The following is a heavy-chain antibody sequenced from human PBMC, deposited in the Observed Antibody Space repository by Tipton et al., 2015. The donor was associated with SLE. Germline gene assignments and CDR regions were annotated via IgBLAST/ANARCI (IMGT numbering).Heavy chain of an antibody. Sequence: SLRLSCAASGFTFSSYAMHWVRQAPGKGLEYVSAISSNGGSTYYANSVKGRFTISRDNSKNTLYLQMGSLRAEDMAVYYCHARPQGPYDAFDIWGQGTMVTVSS. CDR3: HARPQGPYDAFDI. V-gene: IGHV3-64*01. J-gene: IGHJ3*02. CDR1: GFTFSSYA. CDR2: ISSNGGST.